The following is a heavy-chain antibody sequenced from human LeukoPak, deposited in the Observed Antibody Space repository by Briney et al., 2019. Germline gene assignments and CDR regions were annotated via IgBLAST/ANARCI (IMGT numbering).Heavy chain of an antibody. V-gene: IGHV1-18*01. D-gene: IGHD2-21*02. Sequence: ASVKVSCKASGYTFAIYGISWVRQAPGQGLEWMAWISPYDGDTNYAQNFDGSVTMTTYTSTSTAYMDLRSLRSDYTAIYYCARDYCTRGGDCYKEDLFDPWGQGTLVTVSS. CDR2: ISPYDGDT. J-gene: IGHJ5*02. CDR3: ARDYCTRGGDCYKEDLFDP. CDR1: GYTFAIYG.